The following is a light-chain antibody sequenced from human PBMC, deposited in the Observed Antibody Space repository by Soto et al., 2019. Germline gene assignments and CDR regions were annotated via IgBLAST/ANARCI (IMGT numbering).Light chain of an antibody. CDR2: GAS. Sequence: EIVLTQSPGTLSLSPGERDTLSCRASQSVSSSYLAWYQQRPGQAPRLLIYGASSRATGIPDRFSGTGSGTDFTLTISRLEPEDFAVYYCQQSVSSPYTFGQGTKLEIK. J-gene: IGKJ2*01. CDR1: QSVSSSY. V-gene: IGKV3-20*01. CDR3: QQSVSSPYT.